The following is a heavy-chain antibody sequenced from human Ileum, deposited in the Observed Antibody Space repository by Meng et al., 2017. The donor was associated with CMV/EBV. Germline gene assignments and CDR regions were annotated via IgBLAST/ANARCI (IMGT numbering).Heavy chain of an antibody. V-gene: IGHV3-74*01. J-gene: IGHJ4*02. D-gene: IGHD6-19*01. Sequence: VRVVEAGGGLVQPEGSLKLSCEVFGFTFSGYGMHWVRQVPGKGLGWVSRINTDGSITNYADSVRGRFTISRDNAKNTLYVQMNSLRDEDTAVYYCTRGSSGWFGIDYWGQGTLVTVSS. CDR1: GFTFSGYG. CDR3: TRGSSGWFGIDY. CDR2: INTDGSIT.